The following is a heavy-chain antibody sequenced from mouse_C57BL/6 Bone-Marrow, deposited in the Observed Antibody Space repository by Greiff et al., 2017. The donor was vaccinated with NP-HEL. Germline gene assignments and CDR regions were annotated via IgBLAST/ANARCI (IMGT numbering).Heavy chain of an antibody. J-gene: IGHJ3*01. Sequence: DVKLQESGGDLVKPGGSLKLSCAASGFTFSSYGMSWVRQTPDKRLEWVATISSGGSYTYYPDSVKGRFTISRDNAKNTLYLQMSSLKSEDTAMYYCARHDYYDYDGGFAYWGQGTLVTVSA. CDR2: ISSGGSYT. CDR3: ARHDYYDYDGGFAY. CDR1: GFTFSSYG. V-gene: IGHV5-6*02. D-gene: IGHD2-4*01.